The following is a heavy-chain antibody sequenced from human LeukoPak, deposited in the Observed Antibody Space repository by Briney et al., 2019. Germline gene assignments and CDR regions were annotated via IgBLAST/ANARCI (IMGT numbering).Heavy chain of an antibody. V-gene: IGHV4-59*12. J-gene: IGHJ4*02. D-gene: IGHD6-19*01. CDR2: IYHSGST. CDR1: GGSISSYY. Sequence: PSETLSLTCTVSGGSISSYYWSWIRQPPGKGLEWIGEIYHSGSTNYNPSLRSRVTISVDKSKNQFSLKLSSVTAADTAVYYCARFGSGWYGFDYWGQGTLVSVSS. CDR3: ARFGSGWYGFDY.